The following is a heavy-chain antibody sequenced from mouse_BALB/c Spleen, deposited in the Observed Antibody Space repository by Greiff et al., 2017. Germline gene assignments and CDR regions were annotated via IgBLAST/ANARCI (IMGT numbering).Heavy chain of an antibody. J-gene: IGHJ3*01. CDR1: GFSLTSYG. CDR3: AKGLIYYDYGGFAY. CDR2: IWGDGST. V-gene: IGHV2-3*01. Sequence: VQGVESGPGLVAPSQSLSITCTVSGFSLTSYGVSWVRQPPGKGLEWLGVIWGDGSTNYHSALISRLSISKDNSKSQVFLKLNSLQTDDTATYYCAKGLIYYDYGGFAYWGQGTLVTVSA. D-gene: IGHD2-4*01.